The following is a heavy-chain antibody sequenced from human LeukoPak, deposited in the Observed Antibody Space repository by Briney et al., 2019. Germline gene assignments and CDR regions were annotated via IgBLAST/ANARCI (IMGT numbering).Heavy chain of an antibody. J-gene: IGHJ5*02. V-gene: IGHV1-46*01. D-gene: IGHD6-6*01. CDR1: GYTFTSCY. CDR2: INPSGGST. Sequence: GASVKVSCKASGYTFTSCYVHWVRQAPGQGLEWMGIINPSGGSTSYAQKFQGRVTMTRDTSTSTVYMELSSLRSEDTAVYYCARAMAARRGGNWFDPWGQGTLVTVSS. CDR3: ARAMAARRGGNWFDP.